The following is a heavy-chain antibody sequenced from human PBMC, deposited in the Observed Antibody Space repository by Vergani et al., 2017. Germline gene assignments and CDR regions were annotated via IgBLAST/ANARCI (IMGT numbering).Heavy chain of an antibody. D-gene: IGHD4-17*01. J-gene: IGHJ5*02. CDR2: ISGRSNII. CDR1: GFTFSNYY. V-gene: IGHV3-48*01. Sequence: EVQLVESGGGLVQPGGSLRLSCAASGFTFSNYYMNWVRQAPGKGLEWVSYISGRSNIIYYADSVKGRFTISRDNANNSLYLQMNSLRAEDPAVYYCARDYGDYEDVNWFDPWGQGTLVTVSS. CDR3: ARDYGDYEDVNWFDP.